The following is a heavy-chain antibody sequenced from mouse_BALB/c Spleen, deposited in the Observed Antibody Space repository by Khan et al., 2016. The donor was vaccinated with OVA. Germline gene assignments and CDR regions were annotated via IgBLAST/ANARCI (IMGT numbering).Heavy chain of an antibody. D-gene: IGHD3-3*01. Sequence: EVQLQESGPGLVKPSQSLSLTCTVTGYSITSDYAWNWIRQFPGNKLEWMGYISYSGSTSYTPSLKSRIPITRDTSKNQFFLQLNSVPTEDTATYYCARGRAYWGQGTLVSVSA. CDR3: ARGRAY. CDR2: ISYSGST. V-gene: IGHV3-2*02. CDR1: GYSITSDYA. J-gene: IGHJ3*01.